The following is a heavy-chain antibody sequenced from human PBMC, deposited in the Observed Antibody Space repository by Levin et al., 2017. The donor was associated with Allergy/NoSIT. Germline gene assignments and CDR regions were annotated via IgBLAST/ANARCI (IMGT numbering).Heavy chain of an antibody. V-gene: IGHV5-51*01. Sequence: GESLKISCKGSGYSFTNYWIAWVRQMPGKGLEWLGIIHPGDSETRYSPSFQGQVTISADKSIGTAYLQWSSLRASDTAMYYCARPTRASWTKFDYWGQGTLVTVSS. CDR1: GYSFTNYW. CDR3: ARPTRASWTKFDY. D-gene: IGHD6-13*01. J-gene: IGHJ4*02. CDR2: IHPGDSET.